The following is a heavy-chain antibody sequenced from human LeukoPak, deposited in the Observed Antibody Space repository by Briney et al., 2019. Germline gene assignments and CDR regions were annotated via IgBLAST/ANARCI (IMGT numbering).Heavy chain of an antibody. CDR1: GCTFSSYA. CDR2: ISGSGGST. D-gene: IGHD1-1*01. V-gene: IGHV3-23*01. Sequence: GGSLRLSCAASGCTFSSYAMSWVRQAPGKGLEWVCSISGSGGSTYYADSVKGRFTISRDNSKNTLYLQMNSLRAEDTAVYYCAKYRYWKALYGQGYYFDYWGQGTLVTVSS. CDR3: AKYRYWKALYGQGYYFDY. J-gene: IGHJ4*02.